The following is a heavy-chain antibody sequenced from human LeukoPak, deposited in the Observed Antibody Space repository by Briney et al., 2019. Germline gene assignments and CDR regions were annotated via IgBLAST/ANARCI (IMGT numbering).Heavy chain of an antibody. Sequence: GGSLRLSCAASGFTFSSSWMHWVRQAPEKGLVWVSRINSDGSSTSYADSVKGRFTISRDNAKNTLFLQMNSLRAEDTAVYYCAREGDSGSYYLDYWGQGTLVTVSS. V-gene: IGHV3-74*01. J-gene: IGHJ4*02. D-gene: IGHD1-26*01. CDR1: GFTFSSSW. CDR3: AREGDSGSYYLDY. CDR2: INSDGSST.